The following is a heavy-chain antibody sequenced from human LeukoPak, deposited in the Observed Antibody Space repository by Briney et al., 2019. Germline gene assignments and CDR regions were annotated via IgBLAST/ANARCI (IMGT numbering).Heavy chain of an antibody. CDR2: ISSSSSYI. Sequence: GGSLRLSCAASGFTFSSYSMNWVRQAPGKGLEWVSSISSSSSYIYYADSVKGRFTISRDNAKNSLYLQMNSLRAEDTAVYYCAKYYNDSSGYFYYFDYWGQGTLVTVSS. V-gene: IGHV3-21*04. J-gene: IGHJ4*02. CDR1: GFTFSSYS. D-gene: IGHD3-22*01. CDR3: AKYYNDSSGYFYYFDY.